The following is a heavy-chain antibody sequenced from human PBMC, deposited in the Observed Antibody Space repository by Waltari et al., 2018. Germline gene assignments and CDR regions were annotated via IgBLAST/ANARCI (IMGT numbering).Heavy chain of an antibody. CDR2: IRHPGNT. CDR1: GASFSAYY. J-gene: IGHJ5*02. CDR3: TRGGNYDFWSHRPFVDP. D-gene: IGHD3-3*01. V-gene: IGHV4-34*01. Sequence: QVQLQQWGAGLLKPSETLSLTCSVSGASFSAYYWGWVRHVPGKGLEWIGQIRHPGNTNYNPSLQSRVAISIDTSRNQFSLRVFSVTAADTGLYFCTRGGNYDFWSHRPFVDPWRQGTQVTVSS.